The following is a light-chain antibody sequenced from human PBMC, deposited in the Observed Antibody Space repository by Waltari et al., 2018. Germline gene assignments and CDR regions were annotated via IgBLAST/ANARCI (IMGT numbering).Light chain of an antibody. CDR1: QSISRD. J-gene: IGKJ5*01. V-gene: IGKV1-39*01. CDR3: QHSYSTPLIA. CDR2: AAS. Sequence: DIQMTQSPSSLSASVGDRVTITCRASQSISRDLNWYQQKPGKAPKLLIYAASSLQSGVPSRFSCSGSGTDFTLTISSLQPEDFATYYCQHSYSTPLIAFGQGTRLEIK.